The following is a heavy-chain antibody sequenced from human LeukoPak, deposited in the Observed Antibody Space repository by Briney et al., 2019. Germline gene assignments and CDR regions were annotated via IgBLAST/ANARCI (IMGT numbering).Heavy chain of an antibody. CDR1: GGSFSGYY. CDR2: INHSGST. Sequence: PSETLSLTCAVYGGSFSGYYWSWIRQHPGKGLEWIGEINHSGSTNYNPSLKSRVTISVDTSKNQFSLKLSSVTAADTAVYYCARSHPTYYYDSSGYLDWGQGTLVTVSS. CDR3: ARSHPTYYYDSSGYLD. J-gene: IGHJ4*02. V-gene: IGHV4-34*01. D-gene: IGHD3-22*01.